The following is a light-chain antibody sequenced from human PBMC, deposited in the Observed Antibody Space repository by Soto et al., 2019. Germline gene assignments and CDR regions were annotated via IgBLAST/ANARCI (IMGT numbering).Light chain of an antibody. CDR1: QSVSSN. CDR3: QQYNNWLFT. Sequence: EIVMTQSPATLSVSPGERATLSCRASQSVSSNLAWYQQKPGQAPRLLIYGASTRATGIPARFSGSGSGTEFTLTISSLQSEDFAVSYCQQYNNWLFTFGPGNKVDIK. V-gene: IGKV3-15*01. J-gene: IGKJ3*01. CDR2: GAS.